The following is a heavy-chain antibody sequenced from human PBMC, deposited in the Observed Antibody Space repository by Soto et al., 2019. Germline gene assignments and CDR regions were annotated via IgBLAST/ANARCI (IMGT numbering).Heavy chain of an antibody. CDR3: ARSQGSSTSLEIYYYYCYGMDV. CDR2: IIPISGTA. D-gene: IGHD2-2*01. J-gene: IGHJ6*02. V-gene: IGHV1-69*01. CDR1: GGTFSSYA. Sequence: QVQLVQSGAEVKKPGSSVKVSCKASGGTFSSYAISWVRQAPGQGLEWMGGIIPISGTANYAQKFQGRVTITADESTSTAYMELSSLRSEDKAVYYCARSQGSSTSLEIYYYYCYGMDVWGQGPTVTVSS.